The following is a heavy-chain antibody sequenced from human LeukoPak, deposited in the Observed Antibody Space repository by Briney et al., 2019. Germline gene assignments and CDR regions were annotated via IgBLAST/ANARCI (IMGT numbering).Heavy chain of an antibody. D-gene: IGHD3-10*01. Sequence: VSTVSGSGGSTYYADSVKGRFTISRDNSKNTLYLQMNSLRAEDTAVYYCARDRYGSGSYYPDYWGQGTLVTVSS. CDR2: VSGSGGST. CDR3: ARDRYGSGSYYPDY. J-gene: IGHJ4*02. V-gene: IGHV3-23*01.